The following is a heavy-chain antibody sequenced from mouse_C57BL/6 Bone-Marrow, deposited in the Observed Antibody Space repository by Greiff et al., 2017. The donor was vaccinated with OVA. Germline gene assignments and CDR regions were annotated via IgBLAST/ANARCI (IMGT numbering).Heavy chain of an antibody. CDR3: AREMGYYGSSYAMDY. CDR1: GYSITSGYY. J-gene: IGHJ4*01. Sequence: EVKLQESGPGLVKPSQSLSLTCSVTGYSITSGYYWNWLRQFPGNKLEWMGYISYDGSNNYNPSLKNRISITRDTSKNQFFLKLNTVTTEDTATYYCAREMGYYGSSYAMDYWGQGTSVTVSS. V-gene: IGHV3-6*01. CDR2: ISYDGSN. D-gene: IGHD1-1*01.